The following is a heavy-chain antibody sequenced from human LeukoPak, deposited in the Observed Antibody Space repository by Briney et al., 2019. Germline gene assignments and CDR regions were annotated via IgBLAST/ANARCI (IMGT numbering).Heavy chain of an antibody. CDR2: FDPEDGET. Sequence: ASVKVSCKVSGYTLTELSMHWVRQAPGKGLEWMGGFDPEDGETIYAQKFQGRVTMTEDTSTDTAYMELSSLRSEDTAVYYCATVPSSSVRATPWGYWGQGTLVTVSS. D-gene: IGHD1-26*01. J-gene: IGHJ4*02. V-gene: IGHV1-24*01. CDR3: ATVPSSSVRATPWGY. CDR1: GYTLTELS.